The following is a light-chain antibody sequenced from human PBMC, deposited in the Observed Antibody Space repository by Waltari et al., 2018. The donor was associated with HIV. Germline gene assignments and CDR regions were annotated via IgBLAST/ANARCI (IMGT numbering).Light chain of an antibody. Sequence: EIVLTQSPGTLSLSPGERATLSCRASQSVRSSYLAWYQQKPGQAPRLLIYGASSRATGIPDRFSGSGSGTDFTLTISRLEPEDFAVYYCQQYGSSPQATFGPGTKVDIK. J-gene: IGKJ3*01. V-gene: IGKV3-20*01. CDR2: GAS. CDR1: QSVRSSY. CDR3: QQYGSSPQAT.